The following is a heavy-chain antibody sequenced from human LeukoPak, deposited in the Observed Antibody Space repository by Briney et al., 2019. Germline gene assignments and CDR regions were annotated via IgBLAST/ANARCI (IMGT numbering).Heavy chain of an antibody. D-gene: IGHD3-22*01. CDR2: ISSSGSTI. CDR3: ARTSSGYYHNYYYYMDV. Sequence: GGSLRLSCAASGFTLSDYYMSWIRQAPGKGLEWVSYISSSGSTIYYADSVKGRFTISRDNAKNSLYLQMNSLRAEDTAVYYCARTSSGYYHNYYYYMDVWGKGTTVTVSS. J-gene: IGHJ6*03. V-gene: IGHV3-11*01. CDR1: GFTLSDYY.